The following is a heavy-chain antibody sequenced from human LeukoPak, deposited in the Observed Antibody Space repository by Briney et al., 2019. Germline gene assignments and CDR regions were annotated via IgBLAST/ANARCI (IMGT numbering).Heavy chain of an antibody. Sequence: NSSETLSLTCTVSGGSISSYYWSWIRQPPGKGLEWIGYIYYSGSTNYNPSLKSRVTISVDTSKNQFSLKLSSVTAADTAVYYCARAHRGYFDYWGQGTLVTVSS. CDR1: GGSISSYY. CDR2: IYYSGST. V-gene: IGHV4-59*12. CDR3: ARAHRGYFDY. J-gene: IGHJ4*02.